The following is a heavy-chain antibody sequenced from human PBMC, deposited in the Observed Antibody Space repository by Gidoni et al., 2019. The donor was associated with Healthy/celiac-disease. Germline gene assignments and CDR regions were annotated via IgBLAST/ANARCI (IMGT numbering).Heavy chain of an antibody. CDR2: IYYSGST. D-gene: IGHD3-22*01. CDR3: AVVRIRQYYFGY. J-gene: IGHJ4*02. V-gene: IGHV4-39*01. Sequence: QLHLQESVPGLVKLSETLSLTCTVSAGSISSSSYYWGWIRQPPGKGLEWIGSIYYSGSTSYNPSLKSRVTISVDTSKNQFSLKLGSVTAADTAVYYCAVVRIRQYYFGYWGQGALVTVSS. CDR1: AGSISSSSYY.